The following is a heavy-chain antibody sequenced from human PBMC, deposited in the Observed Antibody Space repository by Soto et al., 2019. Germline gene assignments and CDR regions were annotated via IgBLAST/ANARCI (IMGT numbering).Heavy chain of an antibody. Sequence: PSETLSLTCTVSGGSISSGGYYWSWIRQHPGKGLEWIGYIYYSGSTYYNPSLKSRVTISLDTSRSQFSLKLNSVTAADSAVYFRARLEGLATISYYFDFWGPGALVTVSS. CDR3: ARLEGLATISYYFDF. CDR1: GGSISSGGYY. V-gene: IGHV4-31*03. D-gene: IGHD3-9*01. CDR2: IYYSGST. J-gene: IGHJ4*02.